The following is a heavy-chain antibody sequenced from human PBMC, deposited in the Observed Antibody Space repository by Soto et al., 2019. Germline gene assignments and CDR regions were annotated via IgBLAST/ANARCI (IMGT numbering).Heavy chain of an antibody. Sequence: QVQLVQSGAEVKKPGSSVKFSCKASGGTFSSYTISWVRQAPGQGLEWMGRIIPMLGIANYAQKFQGRVTITADKSTSTAYMELSSLRSEDTAVYYCAREVRPYGMDVWGPGTTVTVAS. J-gene: IGHJ6*02. CDR2: IIPMLGIA. D-gene: IGHD3-22*01. CDR3: AREVRPYGMDV. CDR1: GGTFSSYT. V-gene: IGHV1-69*08.